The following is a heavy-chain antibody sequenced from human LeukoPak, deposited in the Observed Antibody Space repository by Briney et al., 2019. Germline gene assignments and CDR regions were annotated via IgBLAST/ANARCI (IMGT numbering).Heavy chain of an antibody. Sequence: SETLSLTCTVSGGSISGYYWSWIRQPPGKGLEWIGYIYYSGSTNHNPSLKSRVTISVDTSKNQFSLKLSSVTAADTAVYYCARRYYDILTGLDAFDIWGQGTMVTVSS. J-gene: IGHJ3*02. V-gene: IGHV4-59*08. CDR2: IYYSGST. D-gene: IGHD3-9*01. CDR1: GGSISGYY. CDR3: ARRYYDILTGLDAFDI.